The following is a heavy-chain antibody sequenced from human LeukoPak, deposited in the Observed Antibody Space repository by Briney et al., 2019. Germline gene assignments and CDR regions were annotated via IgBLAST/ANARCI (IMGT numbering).Heavy chain of an antibody. Sequence: PSETLSLTCTVSGGSISSYYWSWIRQPPGKGLEWIGYIYYSGSTNYNPSLKSRVTISVDTSKNQFSLKLSSVTAADTAVYYCARGHRTYYYDSSGIPLGYWGQGTLVTVSS. J-gene: IGHJ4*02. CDR3: ARGHRTYYYDSSGIPLGY. CDR2: IYYSGST. V-gene: IGHV4-59*01. D-gene: IGHD3-22*01. CDR1: GGSISSYY.